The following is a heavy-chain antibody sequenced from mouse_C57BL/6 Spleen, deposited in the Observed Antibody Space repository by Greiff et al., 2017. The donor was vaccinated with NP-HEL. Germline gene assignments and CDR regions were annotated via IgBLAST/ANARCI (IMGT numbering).Heavy chain of an antibody. J-gene: IGHJ4*01. CDR2: IDPSDSYT. CDR1: GYTFTSYW. CDR3: ARSGSNYRYAMDY. D-gene: IGHD2-5*01. Sequence: QVQLQQSGAELVRPGTSVKLSCKASGYTFTSYWMHWVKQRPGQGLEWIGVIDPSDSYTNYNQKFKGKATLTVDTSSSTAYMQLSSLTSEDSAVYYCARSGSNYRYAMDYWGQGTSVTVSS. V-gene: IGHV1-59*01.